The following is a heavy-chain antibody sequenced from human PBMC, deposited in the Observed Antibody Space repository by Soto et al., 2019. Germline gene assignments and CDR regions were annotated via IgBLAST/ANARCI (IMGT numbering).Heavy chain of an antibody. V-gene: IGHV3-11*04. CDR2: ISSSGTTI. CDR1: GVTFCDYF. CDR3: TRDLRLGGVADTVSGTSLDY. Sequence: PGGSLRLSCAASGVTFCDYFMTWFCQAPGKGLEWVSYISSSGTTIFYADSVRGRFTISRDNAQKSLFLQLNNLRAEDTAVYYCTRDLRLGGVADTVSGTSLDYWGQGTLGTVPS. J-gene: IGHJ4*02. D-gene: IGHD6-19*01.